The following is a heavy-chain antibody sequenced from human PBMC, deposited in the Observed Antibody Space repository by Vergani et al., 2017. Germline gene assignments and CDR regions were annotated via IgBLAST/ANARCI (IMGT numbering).Heavy chain of an antibody. CDR3: ARDPSTVTRADDAFDI. CDR1: GYTFTGYY. D-gene: IGHD4-17*01. Sequence: QVQLVQSGAEVKKPGASVKVSCKASGYTFTGYYMHWVRQAPGQGLEWMGWINPNSGGTNYAQKFQGRVTMTRDTSISTAYMELSRLRSDDTAVYYCARDPSTVTRADDAFDIWGLGTMVTVSS. J-gene: IGHJ3*02. CDR2: INPNSGGT. V-gene: IGHV1-2*02.